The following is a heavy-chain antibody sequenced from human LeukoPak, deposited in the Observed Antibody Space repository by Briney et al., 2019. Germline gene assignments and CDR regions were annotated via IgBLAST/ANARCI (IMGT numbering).Heavy chain of an antibody. Sequence: SETLSLTCTVSGGSISSYYWSWIRQPAGKGLEWIGRIYTSGSTNYNPSLKSRVTMSVDTSKNQFSLKLSSVTAADTAVYYCARDQRGATSPGGYYYYYYMDVWGKGTTVTVSS. CDR2: IYTSGST. J-gene: IGHJ6*03. V-gene: IGHV4-4*07. CDR3: ARDQRGATSPGGYYYYYYMDV. CDR1: GGSISSYY. D-gene: IGHD1-26*01.